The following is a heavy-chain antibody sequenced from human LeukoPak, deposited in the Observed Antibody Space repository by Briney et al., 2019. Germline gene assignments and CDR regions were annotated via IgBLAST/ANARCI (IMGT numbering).Heavy chain of an antibody. CDR2: IYSGGST. V-gene: IGHV3-53*04. CDR3: ATMSGPYYYDSSGQIDY. CDR1: RFTVSSNY. J-gene: IGHJ4*02. Sequence: PGGSLRLSCAASRFTVSSNYMSWVRQAPGKGLEWVSVIYSGGSTYYADSVKGRFTISRHNSKNTLYLQMNSLRAEDTAVYYCATMSGPYYYDSSGQIDYWGQGTLVTVSS. D-gene: IGHD3-22*01.